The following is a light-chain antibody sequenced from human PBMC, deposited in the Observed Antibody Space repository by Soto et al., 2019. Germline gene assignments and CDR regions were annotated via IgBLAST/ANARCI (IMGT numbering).Light chain of an antibody. Sequence: QSALTQPASVSGSPGQSITISCTGTRSDVGSYNLVSWYQQHPGEAPKLMIYEGSKRPSGVSNRFSGSKSGNTASLTISGLQAEDEADYYCCSYAGSFGGGTKLTVL. CDR2: EGS. V-gene: IGLV2-23*01. CDR1: RSDVGSYNL. J-gene: IGLJ3*02. CDR3: CSYAGS.